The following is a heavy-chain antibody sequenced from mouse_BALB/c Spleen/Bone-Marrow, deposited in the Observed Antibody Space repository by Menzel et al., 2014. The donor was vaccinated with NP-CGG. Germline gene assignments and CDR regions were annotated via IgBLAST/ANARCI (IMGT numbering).Heavy chain of an antibody. Sequence: VKLMESGAELVKPGASVKLSCKASGYTFTSYYMYWVKQRPGQGLEWIGEINPSSGGANFNEKVKSKATLTVDKSSSTAYMQLSSLTSEDSAVYYCTRSGPGFAYWGQGTLVTVSA. CDR3: TRSGPGFAY. V-gene: IGHV1S81*02. CDR2: INPSSGGA. CDR1: GYTFTSYY. J-gene: IGHJ3*01.